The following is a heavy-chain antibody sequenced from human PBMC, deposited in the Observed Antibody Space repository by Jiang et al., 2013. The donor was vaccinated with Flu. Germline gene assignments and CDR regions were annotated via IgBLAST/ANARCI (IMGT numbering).Heavy chain of an antibody. J-gene: IGHJ4*02. D-gene: IGHD4/OR15-4a*01. CDR3: ARYYDATGGYLDY. CDR1: GDSVSTNSAA. Sequence: QTLSLTCAISGDSVSTNSAAWNWVRQSPSRGLEWLGRTYYRSKWYIDYAESVKSRITINPDTSKNQFPLQLNSVTPEDTAVYYCARYYDATGGYLDYWGQGTLVTVSS. V-gene: IGHV6-1*01. CDR2: TYYRSKWYI.